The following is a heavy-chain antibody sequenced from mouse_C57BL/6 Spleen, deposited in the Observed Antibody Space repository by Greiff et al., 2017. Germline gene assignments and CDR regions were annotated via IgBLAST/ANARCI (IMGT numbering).Heavy chain of an antibody. CDR2: ISYDGSN. CDR3: AREGDYGSFAY. Sequence: DVKLVESGPGLVKPSQSLSLTCSVTGYSITSGYYWNWIRQFPGNKLEWMGYISYDGSNNYNPSLKNRISITRDTSKNQFFLKLNSVTTEDTATYYCAREGDYGSFAYWGQGTLVTVSA. D-gene: IGHD2-2*01. CDR1: GYSITSGYY. V-gene: IGHV3-6*01. J-gene: IGHJ3*01.